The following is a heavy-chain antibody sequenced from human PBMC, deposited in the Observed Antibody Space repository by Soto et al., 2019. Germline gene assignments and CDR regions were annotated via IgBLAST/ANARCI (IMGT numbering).Heavy chain of an antibody. CDR1: GGSISSGDYY. Sequence: SETLSLTCTVSGGSISSGDYYWSWIRQPPGKGLEWIGYIYYSGSTYYNPSLKSRVTISVDTSKDQFSLKLSSVTAADTAVYYCARAGSIAAMNWFDPWGQGTLVTVSS. D-gene: IGHD6-6*01. CDR3: ARAGSIAAMNWFDP. V-gene: IGHV4-30-4*01. CDR2: IYYSGST. J-gene: IGHJ5*02.